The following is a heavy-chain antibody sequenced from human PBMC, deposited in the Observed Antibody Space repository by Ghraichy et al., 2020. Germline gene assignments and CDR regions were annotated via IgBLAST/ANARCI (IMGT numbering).Heavy chain of an antibody. J-gene: IGHJ1*01. V-gene: IGHV3-74*01. Sequence: GGSLRLSCAASGFTFSSYWMHWVRQAPGKGLVWVSRINSDGSNTSYADSVKGRFTISRDNAKNTLYLQMNSLRAEDTAVYYCAGSWSGYHFQHWGQGTLVTVSS. CDR2: INSDGSNT. CDR1: GFTFSSYW. D-gene: IGHD3-3*01. CDR3: AGSWSGYHFQH.